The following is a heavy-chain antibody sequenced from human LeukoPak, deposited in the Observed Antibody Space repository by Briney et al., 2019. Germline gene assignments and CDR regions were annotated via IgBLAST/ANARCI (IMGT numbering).Heavy chain of an antibody. CDR1: GFTFSSYA. CDR3: ARGPQGTTFYFDY. D-gene: IGHD4-17*01. Sequence: PGGSLRLSCAASGFTFSSYAMHWVRQAPGKGLEWVAVISYDGSNKYYADSVKGRFTISRDNSKNTLYLQMNSLRAEDTAVYYCARGPQGTTFYFDYWGQGTLVTVSS. CDR2: ISYDGSNK. V-gene: IGHV3-30*04. J-gene: IGHJ4*02.